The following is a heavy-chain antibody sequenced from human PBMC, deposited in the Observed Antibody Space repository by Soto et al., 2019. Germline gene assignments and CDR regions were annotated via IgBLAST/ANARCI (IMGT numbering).Heavy chain of an antibody. CDR2: FYYSGST. Sequence: SETLSLTCTVSGVFIWGWIRQPPGKGLEWIGNFYYSGSTYYNPSLRSRVTISVDASKNQFSVKVSSVTATDTAVYYCARSVGDYYYGMDVWGQGTTVTVSS. CDR1: GVFI. J-gene: IGHJ6*02. D-gene: IGHD1-26*01. CDR3: ARSVGDYYYGMDV. V-gene: IGHV4-39*01.